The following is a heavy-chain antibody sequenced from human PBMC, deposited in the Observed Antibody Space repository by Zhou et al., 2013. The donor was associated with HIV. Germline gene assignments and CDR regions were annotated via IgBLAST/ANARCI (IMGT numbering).Heavy chain of an antibody. Sequence: QVQLVQSGAEVKTPGSSVKVSCKASGGTFSTYALNWVRQAPGQGLEWMGGIIPMYGTVNYAQDFRGRVTMTTDESTSTGYMELSGLTSEDSATYYCATVGEKSRHSSPSPTRPGTDTKYYYYMDVWGKGTTVTVSS. D-gene: IGHD6-6*01. CDR2: IIPMYGTV. CDR1: GGTFSTYA. J-gene: IGHJ6*03. V-gene: IGHV1-69*05. CDR3: ATVGEKSRHSSPSPTRPGTDTKYYYYMDV.